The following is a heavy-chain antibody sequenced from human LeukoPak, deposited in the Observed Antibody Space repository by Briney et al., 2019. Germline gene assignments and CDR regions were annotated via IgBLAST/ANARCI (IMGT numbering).Heavy chain of an antibody. CDR2: IYYSGTT. CDR1: GGSISYYY. V-gene: IGHV4-59*01. CDR3: AREDPQATVPEGMDV. Sequence: SETLSLTCTVSGGSISYYYWSWIRQSPGKGLEWIGYIYYSGTTNYNPSLKGRVTISVDTSKNQFSLQLRSVTAADTAVYYCAREDPQATVPEGMDVWGQGTTVTVSS. D-gene: IGHD4-17*01. J-gene: IGHJ6*02.